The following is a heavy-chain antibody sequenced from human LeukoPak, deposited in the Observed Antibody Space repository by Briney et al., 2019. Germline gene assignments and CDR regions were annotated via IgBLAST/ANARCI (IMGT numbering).Heavy chain of an antibody. CDR2: ISRSGGST. J-gene: IGHJ4*02. V-gene: IGHV3-23*01. CDR3: AKGSGWYV. Sequence: GASLRLSCAASGFTFSSYAMSWVRQAPGKGLEWVSVISRSGGSTEYADSVKGRFTISRNNSKNTLYLQMNSLRAEDTAVYYCAKGSGWYVWGQGTLVTVSS. CDR1: GFTFSSYA. D-gene: IGHD6-19*01.